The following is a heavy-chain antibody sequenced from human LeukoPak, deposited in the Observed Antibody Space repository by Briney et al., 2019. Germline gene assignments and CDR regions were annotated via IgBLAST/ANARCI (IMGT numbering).Heavy chain of an antibody. J-gene: IGHJ4*02. CDR3: ARYGDYLYYFDY. CDR2: ISGSGGST. Sequence: GGSLRLSCAASGLTFSSYAMSWVRQAPGKGLEWVSAISGSGGSTYYADSVKGRFTISRDNSKNTLYLQMNSLRAEDTAVYYCARYGDYLYYFDYWGQGTLVTVSS. D-gene: IGHD4-17*01. V-gene: IGHV3-23*01. CDR1: GLTFSSYA.